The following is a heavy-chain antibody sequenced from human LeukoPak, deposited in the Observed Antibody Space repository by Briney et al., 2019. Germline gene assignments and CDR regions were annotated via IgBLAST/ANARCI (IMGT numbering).Heavy chain of an antibody. CDR1: GFTFSSYG. CDR2: ISSSGSTI. D-gene: IGHD3-10*01. V-gene: IGHV3-48*04. CDR3: ARDGYYGSGSYDY. J-gene: IGHJ4*02. Sequence: GGSLRLSCAASGFTFSSYGMNWVRQAPGKGLEWVSYISSSGSTIYYADSVKGRFTISRDNAKNSLYLQMNSLRAEDTAVYYCARDGYYGSGSYDYWGQGTLVTVSS.